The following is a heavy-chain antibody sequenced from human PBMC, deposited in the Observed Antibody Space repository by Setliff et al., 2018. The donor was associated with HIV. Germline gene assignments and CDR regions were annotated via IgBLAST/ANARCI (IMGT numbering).Heavy chain of an antibody. J-gene: IGHJ4*02. Sequence: LSLTCAVYGGSFSGYYCWSWIRQSPGERLEWIGDITHSGSAEYSPSFRSRVTISVDTSKDQFSLKLNSVTAADTAVYYCATFDYYDSSGFYYGGGHWGQGTLVTVSS. CDR1: GGSFSGYY. V-gene: IGHV4-34*01. CDR3: ATFDYYDSSGFYYGGGH. D-gene: IGHD3-22*01. CDR2: ITHSGSA.